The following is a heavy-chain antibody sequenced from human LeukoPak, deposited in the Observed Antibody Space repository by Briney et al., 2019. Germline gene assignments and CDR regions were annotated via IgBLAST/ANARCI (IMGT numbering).Heavy chain of an antibody. CDR1: GFTFSSPW. CDR3: ARAGNYYFEY. J-gene: IGHJ4*02. V-gene: IGHV3-74*01. CDR2: MNGDGSTI. Sequence: GGSLRLSCAGSGFTFSSPWIHWVRQAPGKGLVWVSRMNGDGSTIDYAASEKGRFTISRDNAKNTLYLQMNSLSAEDTAVYYCARAGNYYFEYWGQGTLVTVSS. D-gene: IGHD1-1*01.